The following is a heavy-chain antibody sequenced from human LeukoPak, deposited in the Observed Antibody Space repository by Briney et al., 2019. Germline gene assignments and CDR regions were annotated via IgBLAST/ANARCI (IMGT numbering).Heavy chain of an antibody. CDR3: ARRANPDSSGYYDAFDI. Sequence: MTSETLSLTCTVSGYSISSGYYWGWIRQPPGKGLEWIGEINHIGSTKYNPSLKSRVTISVDTSKNQFSLKLNSVTAADTAVYYCARRANPDSSGYYDAFDIWGQGTMVTVSS. CDR2: INHIGST. J-gene: IGHJ3*02. CDR1: GYSISSGYY. V-gene: IGHV4-38-2*02. D-gene: IGHD3-22*01.